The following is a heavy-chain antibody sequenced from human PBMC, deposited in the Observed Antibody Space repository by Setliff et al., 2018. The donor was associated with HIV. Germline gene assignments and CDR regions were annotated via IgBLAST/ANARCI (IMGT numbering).Heavy chain of an antibody. J-gene: IGHJ5*02. Sequence: SVKVSCKASGGTFSNYAINWVRQAPGQGLEWMGGIIPIFDTTHYAQKFQGRVTITADESTSTAYMELSSLRSEDTAVYYCARSTGIYYYDSSGSTGWFDPWGQGTLVTVSS. CDR1: GGTFSNYA. CDR3: ARSTGIYYYDSSGSTGWFDP. CDR2: IIPIFDTT. D-gene: IGHD3-22*01. V-gene: IGHV1-69*13.